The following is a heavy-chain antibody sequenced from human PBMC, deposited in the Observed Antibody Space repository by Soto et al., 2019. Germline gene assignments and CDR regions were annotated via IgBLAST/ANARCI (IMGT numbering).Heavy chain of an antibody. J-gene: IGHJ4*02. D-gene: IGHD1-1*01. CDR3: ARPPYNWGEYFDS. CDR2: IYPGDSDT. CDR1: GYRFTNFW. V-gene: IGHV5-51*01. Sequence: EVQLVQSGAEVKKPGESLQISCRGSGYRFTNFWIGWVRQIPGKGLEWMGVIYPGDSDTRYSPSFQGQVTISADKSINTAYLQWNSLKASDSAIYYCARPPYNWGEYFDSWGQGTLVSVSS.